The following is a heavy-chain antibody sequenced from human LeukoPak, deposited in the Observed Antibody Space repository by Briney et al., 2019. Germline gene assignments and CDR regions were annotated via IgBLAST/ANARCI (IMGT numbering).Heavy chain of an antibody. CDR1: RCTLSRYA. CDR3: AKDVRGGPIVGAGSVDY. J-gene: IGHJ4*02. V-gene: IGHV3-23*05. Sequence: GTSLTLSCAASRCTLSRYAMSWVRQAPGKGLEWVSAVNNKGNNKYYADSVRGRFTISRDNAKNTLYLQMDSLRAEDTAVYYCAKDVRGGPIVGAGSVDYWGLGTLVTVSS. D-gene: IGHD1-26*01. CDR2: VNNKGNNK.